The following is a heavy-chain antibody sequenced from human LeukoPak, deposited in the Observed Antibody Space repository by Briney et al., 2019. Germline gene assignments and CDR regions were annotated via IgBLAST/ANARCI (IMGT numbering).Heavy chain of an antibody. J-gene: IGHJ4*02. CDR1: GGSMIDYY. CDR2: IYHSGTT. CDR3: VRHGLPDWNYDF. Sequence: SETLSLTCTVSGGSMIDYYWTWIRQPPGKGLEWIGYIYHSGTTTYNPSLESRVTISVDTSKNQFSLKLRSMTAADTAIYYCVRHGLPDWNYDFWGPGTLVTASS. V-gene: IGHV4-59*08. D-gene: IGHD1-7*01.